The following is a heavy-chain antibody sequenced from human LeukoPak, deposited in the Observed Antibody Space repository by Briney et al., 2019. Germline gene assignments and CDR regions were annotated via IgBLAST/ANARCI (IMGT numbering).Heavy chain of an antibody. CDR1: GFTFSNYS. CDR3: ARSQGTIPDSVPLDI. Sequence: PGGSLRLSCEASGFTFSNYSMNWVRQAPGKGLEWVSSLSTSSSYIYYADSLRGRFTISRDNAKNSLYLQMNSLRAEDTAVYYCARSQGTIPDSVPLDIWGQGTMVTVSS. J-gene: IGHJ3*02. D-gene: IGHD5/OR15-5a*01. V-gene: IGHV3-21*01. CDR2: LSTSSSYI.